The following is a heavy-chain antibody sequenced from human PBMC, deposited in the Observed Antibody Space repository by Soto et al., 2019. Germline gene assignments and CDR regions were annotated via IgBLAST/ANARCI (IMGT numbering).Heavy chain of an antibody. V-gene: IGHV4-30-4*01. CDR1: GGSISSGDYY. CDR3: ARVGIFGVVDIDY. D-gene: IGHD3-3*01. Sequence: KTSETLSLTCTVSGGSISSGDYYWSWIRQPPGKGLEWIGYIYYSGSTYYNPSLKSRVTISVDTSKNQFSLKLSSVTAADTAVYYCARVGIFGVVDIDYRGQGTLVTVSS. J-gene: IGHJ4*02. CDR2: IYYSGST.